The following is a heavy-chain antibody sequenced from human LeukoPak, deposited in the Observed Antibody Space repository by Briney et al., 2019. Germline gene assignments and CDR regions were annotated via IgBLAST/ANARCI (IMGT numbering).Heavy chain of an antibody. Sequence: SETLSLTCAVYGGSFSGYYWSWVRQPPGKGLEWIGEINHSGSTNYNPSLKSRVTISVDTSKNQFSLKLSSVTAADTAVYYCARGKLRGYLLAGVFDYWRQGILVTVSS. D-gene: IGHD6-13*01. CDR3: ARGKLRGYLLAGVFDY. CDR1: GGSFSGYY. CDR2: INHSGST. V-gene: IGHV4-34*01. J-gene: IGHJ4*02.